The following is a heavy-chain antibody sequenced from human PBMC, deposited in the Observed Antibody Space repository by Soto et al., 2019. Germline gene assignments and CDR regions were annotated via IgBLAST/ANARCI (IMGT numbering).Heavy chain of an antibody. CDR2: IYYSGST. Sequence: SETLSLTCTVSGGSISSYYWSWIRQPPGKGLEWIGYIYYSGSTNYNPSLKSRVTISVDTSKNQFSLKLSSVTAADTAVYYCAASHGVAYYFDYWGQGTLGTVSS. CDR3: AASHGVAYYFDY. D-gene: IGHD3-10*01. J-gene: IGHJ4*02. V-gene: IGHV4-59*01. CDR1: GGSISSYY.